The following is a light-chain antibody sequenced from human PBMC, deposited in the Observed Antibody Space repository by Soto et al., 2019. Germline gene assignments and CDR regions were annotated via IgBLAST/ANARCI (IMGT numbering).Light chain of an antibody. J-gene: IGLJ3*02. CDR3: NSYTHSATWV. CDR2: DVT. V-gene: IGLV2-14*03. Sequence: QSALTQPASVSGSPGQSITISCTGSSSAVGGYNSVSWYQQHPGNAPKLMIYDVTNRPSGISNRFSGSKSGNTASLTVSGLQAEDEAYYYCNSYTHSATWVFGGGTKVTVL. CDR1: SSAVGGYNS.